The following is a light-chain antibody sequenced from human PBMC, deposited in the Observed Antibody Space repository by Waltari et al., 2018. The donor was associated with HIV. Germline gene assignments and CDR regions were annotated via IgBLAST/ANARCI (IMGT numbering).Light chain of an antibody. CDR2: GAS. CDR3: QHYYSFPPT. J-gene: IGKJ4*01. V-gene: IGKV1D-8*01. Sequence: VIWMTQSPSLLSASTGDRVTISCRVSQGISSYLAWYQQKPGKAPELVIYGASTLQSGVPSRFSGSRSGTDFTLTISCLQSEDFATYYCQHYYSFPPTFGGGTKVEIK. CDR1: QGISSY.